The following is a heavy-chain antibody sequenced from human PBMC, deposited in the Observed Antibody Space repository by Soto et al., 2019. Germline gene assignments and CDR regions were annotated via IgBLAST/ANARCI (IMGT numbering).Heavy chain of an antibody. CDR2: ISGSGGST. Sequence: EVQLLESGGGTVPPGGSLRLSCAASGFTFSNYAMRWVRQAPGRGLEWVLAISGSGGSTYHADSVKGRFAISRDNSKNRLFLQMNSLRAEDTAIYYCAKDILKTGLDGFEIWGQGTMVTVSS. V-gene: IGHV3-23*01. J-gene: IGHJ3*02. CDR1: GFTFSNYA. D-gene: IGHD1-1*01. CDR3: AKDILKTGLDGFEI.